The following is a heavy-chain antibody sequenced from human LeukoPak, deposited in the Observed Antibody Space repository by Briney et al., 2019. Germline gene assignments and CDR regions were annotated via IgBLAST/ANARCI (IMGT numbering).Heavy chain of an antibody. J-gene: IGHJ6*03. Sequence: XXXSXIRQPPXKXXXWIGYIYYSGSTNYNPSLKSRVTISVETSKNQFSLKLSSVNAADTAAYYCXXXXXXXXXXXXXXXDXXXXVWGKGXTXTVSS. CDR2: IYYSGST. CDR1: XX. V-gene: IGHV4-59*01. CDR3: XXXXXXXXXXXXXXXDXXXXV.